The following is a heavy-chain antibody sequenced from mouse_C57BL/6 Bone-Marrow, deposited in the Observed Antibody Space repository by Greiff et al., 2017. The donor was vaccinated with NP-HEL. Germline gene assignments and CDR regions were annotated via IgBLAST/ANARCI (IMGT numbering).Heavy chain of an antibody. CDR2: IYPGGGYT. Sequence: QVQLQQSGAELVRPGTSVKMSCKASGYTFTNYWIGWAKQRPGHGLEWIGDIYPGGGYTNYNEQFKGKATLTADKSSSTAYMQFSSLTSEDSAIYYCARCSSYFFDYWGQGTTLTVSS. CDR3: ARCSSYFFDY. CDR1: GYTFTNYW. V-gene: IGHV1-63*01. D-gene: IGHD1-1*01. J-gene: IGHJ2*01.